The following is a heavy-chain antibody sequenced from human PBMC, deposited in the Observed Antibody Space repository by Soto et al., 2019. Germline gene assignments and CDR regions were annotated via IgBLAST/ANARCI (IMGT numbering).Heavy chain of an antibody. Sequence: GESLKIACKGSGYSFTSNWIGWVRQMPGKGLEWMGIIYPGDSDTRYSPAFQGQVTISADKSISTAYLQWSSLKASDTAMYYCARPLSPYYYYYGMDVWGQGTTVTVSS. CDR3: ARPLSPYYYYYGMDV. CDR1: GYSFTSNW. V-gene: IGHV5-51*01. J-gene: IGHJ6*02. CDR2: IYPGDSDT.